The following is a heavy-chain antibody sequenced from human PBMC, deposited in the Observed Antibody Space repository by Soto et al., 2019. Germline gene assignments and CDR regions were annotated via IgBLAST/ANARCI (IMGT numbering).Heavy chain of an antibody. CDR2: IHQSGRT. V-gene: IGHV4-4*02. CDR1: GGSMSSS. CDR3: ARSEATFLDY. D-gene: IGHD1-26*01. Sequence: SETLSLTCTVSGGSMSSSPGKGLEWIGEIHQSGRTNYNPSLKSRVTISVDRSKNQFSLNLNSVTAADTAIYYCARSEATFLDYWGQGTLVTVSS. J-gene: IGHJ4*02.